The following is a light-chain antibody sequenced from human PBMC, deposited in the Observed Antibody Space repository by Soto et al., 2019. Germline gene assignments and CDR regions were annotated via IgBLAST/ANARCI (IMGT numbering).Light chain of an antibody. V-gene: IGLV2-14*01. J-gene: IGLJ1*01. CDR3: SSYTSDSSYV. Sequence: QSFLTQPASASGSPGRSITISCTGTSSDVGLYDYVSWYQQHPGKAPQLMIYAVSNRPSGVSNRFSASKSGNTASLFISGLQAEDEADYYCSSYTSDSSYVFGSGTKVTVL. CDR2: AVS. CDR1: SSDVGLYDY.